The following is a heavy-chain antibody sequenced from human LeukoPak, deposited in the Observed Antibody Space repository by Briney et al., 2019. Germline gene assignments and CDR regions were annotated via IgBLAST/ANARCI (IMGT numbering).Heavy chain of an antibody. CDR2: INPNSGGT. J-gene: IGHJ4*02. D-gene: IGHD6-19*01. V-gene: IGHV1-2*02. CDR3: ARGIRREQWLVSTFDY. Sequence: WASVKVSCKASGYTFTGYYMHWVRQAPGQGLEWMGWINPNSGGTNYAQKFQGRVTMTRDTSISTAYMELSRLRSDDTAVCYCARGIRREQWLVSTFDYWGQGTLVTVSS. CDR1: GYTFTGYY.